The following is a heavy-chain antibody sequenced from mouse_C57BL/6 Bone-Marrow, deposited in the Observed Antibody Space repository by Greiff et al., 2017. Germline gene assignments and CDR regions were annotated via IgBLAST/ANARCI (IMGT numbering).Heavy chain of an antibody. V-gene: IGHV1-54*01. D-gene: IGHD1-1*01. CDR1: GYAFTNYL. CDR2: INPGSGGT. Sequence: VQLQQSGAELVRPGTSVKVSCKASGYAFTNYLIEWVKQRPGQGLEWIGVINPGSGGTNYNEKFKGKATLTADKSSSTAYMQLSSLTSEDSAVYFCARSRVITTVVASYFDYWGQGTTLTVSS. CDR3: ARSRVITTVVASYFDY. J-gene: IGHJ2*01.